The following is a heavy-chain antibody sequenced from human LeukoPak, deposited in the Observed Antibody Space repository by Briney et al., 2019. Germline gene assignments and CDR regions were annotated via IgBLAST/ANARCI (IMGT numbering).Heavy chain of an antibody. CDR1: GGTFSSYA. D-gene: IGHD2-2*01. V-gene: IGHV1-69*13. CDR2: IIPIFGTA. Sequence: EASVKVSCKASGGTFSSYAISWVRQAPGQGLEWMGGIIPIFGTANYAQKFQGRVMITADESTSTAYMELSSLRSEDTAVYYCARAGYCSSTSCYESPEFDPWGQGTLVTVSS. J-gene: IGHJ5*02. CDR3: ARAGYCSSTSCYESPEFDP.